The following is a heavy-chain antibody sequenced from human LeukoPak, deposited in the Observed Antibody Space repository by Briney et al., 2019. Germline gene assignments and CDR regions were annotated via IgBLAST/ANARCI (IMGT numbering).Heavy chain of an antibody. V-gene: IGHV4-34*01. J-gene: IGHJ4*02. CDR2: INHSGST. CDR1: GGSFSGYY. CDR3: ARGRVIAHYDSSGYYSFDY. Sequence: KTSETLSLTCAVYGGSFSGYYWSCIRQPPGKGLEWIGEINHSGSTNYNPSLKSRVTISVDTSKNQFSLKLSSVTAADTAVYYCARGRVIAHYDSSGYYSFDYWGQGTLVTVSS. D-gene: IGHD3-22*01.